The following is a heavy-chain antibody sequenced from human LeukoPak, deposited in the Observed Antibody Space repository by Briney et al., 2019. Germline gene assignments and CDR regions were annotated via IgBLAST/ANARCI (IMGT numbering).Heavy chain of an antibody. CDR3: ARHGVGALIKPFDY. D-gene: IGHD1-26*01. Sequence: SETLSLTCTVSGGSISSSSDYWGWIRQPPGKGLEWIGSIYYSGSTYYNPSLKSRVTISVDTSKNQFSLKLSSVTAADTAVYYCARHGVGALIKPFDYWGQGTLVTVSS. CDR2: IYYSGST. V-gene: IGHV4-39*01. CDR1: GGSISSSSDY. J-gene: IGHJ4*02.